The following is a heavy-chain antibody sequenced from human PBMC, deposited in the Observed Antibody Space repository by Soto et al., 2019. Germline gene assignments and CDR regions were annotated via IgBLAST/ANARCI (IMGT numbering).Heavy chain of an antibody. Sequence: PGGSLRLSCAASGFTFSSYGMHWVRQAPGKGLEWVAVISYDGSNKYYADSVKGRFTISRDNSKNTLYLQMNSLRAEDTAVYYCAKAGDGRFGEFAYYYYGMDVWGQGTTVTVSS. CDR1: GFTFSSYG. CDR2: ISYDGSNK. V-gene: IGHV3-30*18. D-gene: IGHD3-10*01. J-gene: IGHJ6*02. CDR3: AKAGDGRFGEFAYYYYGMDV.